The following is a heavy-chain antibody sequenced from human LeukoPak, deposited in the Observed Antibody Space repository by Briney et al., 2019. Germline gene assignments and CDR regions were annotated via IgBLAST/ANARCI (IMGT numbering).Heavy chain of an antibody. D-gene: IGHD3-10*01. V-gene: IGHV5-51*01. CDR3: ARRGGDVLLWFGEFSDAFDI. CDR1: GYSFTSYW. Sequence: GESLKISCKGSGYSFTSYWIGWVRQMPGKGLEWMGIIYPGDSDTRYSPSFQGQVTISADKSISTAYLQWSSLKASDTAMHYCARRGGDVLLWFGEFSDAFDIWGQGTMVTVSS. J-gene: IGHJ3*02. CDR2: IYPGDSDT.